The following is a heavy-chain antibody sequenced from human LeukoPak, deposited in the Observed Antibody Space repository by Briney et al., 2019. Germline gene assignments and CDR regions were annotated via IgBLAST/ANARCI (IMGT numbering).Heavy chain of an antibody. CDR1: GYTFASYG. CDR2: ISVYSGNT. D-gene: IGHD2-8*01. CDR3: ARDGWSLGP. Sequence: GASVKVSCKASGYTFASYGVSWVRQAPGQGPEWMAWISVYSGNTEYAQKFQDRVTLTADTSTSTVFMELRSLTSDDTAIYYCARDGWSLGPWGQGTLVTVSS. V-gene: IGHV1-18*01. J-gene: IGHJ5*02.